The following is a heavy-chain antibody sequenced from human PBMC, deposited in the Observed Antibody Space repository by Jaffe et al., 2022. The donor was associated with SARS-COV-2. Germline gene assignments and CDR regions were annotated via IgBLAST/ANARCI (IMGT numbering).Heavy chain of an antibody. V-gene: IGHV5-51*01. Sequence: EVQLVQSGAEVKKPGESLKISCKGSGYSFTSYWIGWVRQMPGKGLEWMGIIYPGDSDTRYSPSFQGQVTISADKSISTAYLQWSSLKASDTAMYYCARPPHDYDILTGYYEDWYFDLWGRGTLVTVSS. J-gene: IGHJ2*01. CDR2: IYPGDSDT. CDR1: GYSFTSYW. CDR3: ARPPHDYDILTGYYEDWYFDL. D-gene: IGHD3-9*01.